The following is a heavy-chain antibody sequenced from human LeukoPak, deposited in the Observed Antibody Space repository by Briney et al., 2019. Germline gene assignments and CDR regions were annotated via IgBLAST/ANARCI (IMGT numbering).Heavy chain of an antibody. CDR2: ISYDGSNK. Sequence: GRSLRLSCAASGFTFSSYGMHWVRQAPGKGLEWVAVISYDGSNKYYADSVKGRFTISRDNSKNTLYLQMNSLRAEDTAVYYCAKGPLWFGELFDYWGQGTLVTVSS. V-gene: IGHV3-30*18. D-gene: IGHD3-10*01. CDR3: AKGPLWFGELFDY. J-gene: IGHJ4*02. CDR1: GFTFSSYG.